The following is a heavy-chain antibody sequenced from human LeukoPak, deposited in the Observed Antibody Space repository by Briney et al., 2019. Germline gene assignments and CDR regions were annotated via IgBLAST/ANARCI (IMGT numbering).Heavy chain of an antibody. CDR1: GFTFSNHG. V-gene: IGHV3-33*01. J-gene: IGHJ4*02. Sequence: GGSLRLSCAASGFTFSNHGRYWVRQPPGKGLEWVAIIWYDGSKKYYGDSVKGRFTVYRDNCKNTRYLQMNSLRAEDTAVYYCAMYSGSDWELNYCGEGTLVTVS. CDR3: AMYSGSDWELNY. CDR2: IWYDGSKK. D-gene: IGHD5-12*01.